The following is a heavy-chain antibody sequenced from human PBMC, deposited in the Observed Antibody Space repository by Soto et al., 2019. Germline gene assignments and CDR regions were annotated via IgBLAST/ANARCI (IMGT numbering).Heavy chain of an antibody. CDR3: ARALYYDFWSGYYVSGMDV. J-gene: IGHJ6*02. D-gene: IGHD3-3*01. CDR2: INAGNGNT. V-gene: IGHV1-3*01. CDR1: GYTFTSYA. Sequence: ASVKVSCKASGYTFTSYAMHWVRQAPGQRLEWMGWINAGNGNTKYSQKFQGRVTITRDTSASTAYMELSSLRSEDTAVYYCARALYYDFWSGYYVSGMDVWGQGTTVPVSS.